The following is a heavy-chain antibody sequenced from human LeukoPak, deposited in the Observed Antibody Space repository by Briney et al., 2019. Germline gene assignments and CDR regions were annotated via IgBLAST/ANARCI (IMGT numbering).Heavy chain of an antibody. Sequence: GASVKVSCKASGYTFIGYYIHWVRQVPGQGLEWMGWINPNSGGTKYPQKFRGRVTMTRDTSISTTYMELSRLRSDATAVYYCARGETEETGTRPDVFDIWGHGTMVTVSS. CDR2: INPNSGGT. V-gene: IGHV1-2*02. D-gene: IGHD6-13*01. CDR3: ARGETEETGTRPDVFDI. CDR1: GYTFIGYY. J-gene: IGHJ3*02.